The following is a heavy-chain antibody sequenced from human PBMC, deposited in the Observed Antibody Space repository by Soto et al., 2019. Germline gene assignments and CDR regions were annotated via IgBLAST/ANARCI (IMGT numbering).Heavy chain of an antibody. D-gene: IGHD3-3*01. J-gene: IGHJ4*02. CDR1: GGTLSSFINYP. V-gene: IGHV1-69*06. CDR3: ARRDTSGFLRYFDN. CDR2: IVPNVGTV. Sequence: QMQLVQSGAEVKKPGSSVKVSCKASGGTLSSFINYPINWVRQATGQGLEWMGGIVPNVGTVNYAQKFQGRVTITADKSTGTEYMEVSSLRSEDTALYYCARRDTSGFLRYFDNWGQGTLVTVSS.